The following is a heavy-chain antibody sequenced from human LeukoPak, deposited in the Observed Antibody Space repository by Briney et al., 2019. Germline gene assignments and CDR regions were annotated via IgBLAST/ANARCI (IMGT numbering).Heavy chain of an antibody. Sequence: PSETLSLTCAVYGGSFSDYYWTWIRPSPGKGLEWIGEISHSGSTTYNPSLKSRVTISVDASKNQFSLKMSSVTAADTAVYYCAREGSYFGSGSPPLEYWSRGTQVTVSS. CDR2: ISHSGST. V-gene: IGHV4-34*01. CDR3: AREGSYFGSGSPPLEY. J-gene: IGHJ4*02. D-gene: IGHD3-10*01. CDR1: GGSFSDYY.